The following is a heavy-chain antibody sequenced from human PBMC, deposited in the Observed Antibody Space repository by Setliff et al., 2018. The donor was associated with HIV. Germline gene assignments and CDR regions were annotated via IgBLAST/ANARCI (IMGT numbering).Heavy chain of an antibody. Sequence: PGESLKISCKGSGYRFTNYWIGWVCQMPGKGLEWMGIIYPGDSDTRYSPSFQGQVTISADKSISTAYLQWSSLKASDTAMYYCARRLGAHYYASGSYYQYWYFDLWGRGTLVTVSS. J-gene: IGHJ2*01. CDR1: GYRFTNYW. CDR2: IYPGDSDT. D-gene: IGHD3-10*01. CDR3: ARRLGAHYYASGSYYQYWYFDL. V-gene: IGHV5-51*01.